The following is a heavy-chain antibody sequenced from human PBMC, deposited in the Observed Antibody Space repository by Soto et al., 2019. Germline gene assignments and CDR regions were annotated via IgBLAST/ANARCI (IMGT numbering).Heavy chain of an antibody. D-gene: IGHD2-2*01. CDR1: GFTFSSYA. Sequence: GGSLRLSCAASGFTFSSYAMSWVRQAPGKGLEWVSAISGSGGSTNYADSVKGRFTISRDNSKNTLYLQMNSLRAEDTAVYYCAKSGIVVVPAAMFDPWGQGTLVTVSS. CDR3: AKSGIVVVPAAMFDP. V-gene: IGHV3-23*01. J-gene: IGHJ5*02. CDR2: ISGSGGST.